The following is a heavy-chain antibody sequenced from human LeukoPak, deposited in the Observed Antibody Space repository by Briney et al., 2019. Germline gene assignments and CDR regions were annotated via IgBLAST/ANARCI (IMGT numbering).Heavy chain of an antibody. J-gene: IGHJ6*03. Sequence: GGSLRLSCAASGFTLSSYWMTWVRQAPGKGLEWVADIEEDGSEKYYVDSVKGRFTISRDNAKNSLYLQMNSLRAEDTALYYCARLYCSSTSCHTLHNYYMDVWGKGTTVTVSS. V-gene: IGHV3-7*01. D-gene: IGHD2-2*02. CDR2: IEEDGSEK. CDR3: ARLYCSSTSCHTLHNYYMDV. CDR1: GFTLSSYW.